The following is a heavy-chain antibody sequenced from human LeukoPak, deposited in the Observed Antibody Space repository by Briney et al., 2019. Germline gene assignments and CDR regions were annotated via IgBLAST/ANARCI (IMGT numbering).Heavy chain of an antibody. CDR2: ISYDGSNK. J-gene: IGHJ4*02. Sequence: PGRSLRLSCAASGFTFSSYAMHWVRQAPGKGLEWVAVISYDGSNKYYADSVKGRFTISRDNSKNTLYLQMNSLRAEDTAVYYCAPPAVTTGHYWGQGTLVTVSS. D-gene: IGHD4-17*01. CDR3: APPAVTTGHY. CDR1: GFTFSSYA. V-gene: IGHV3-30-3*01.